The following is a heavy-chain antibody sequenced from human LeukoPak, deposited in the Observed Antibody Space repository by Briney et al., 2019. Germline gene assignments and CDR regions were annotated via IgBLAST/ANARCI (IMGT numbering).Heavy chain of an antibody. CDR3: ARHPSYDSSGYYFGPFDY. Sequence: SETLSLTCAVYGGSFSGYYWSWIRQPPGKGLEWIGEINHSGSTNYNPSLKSRVTISVDTSKNQFSLKLSSVTAADTAVYYCARHPSYDSSGYYFGPFDYWGQGTLVTVSS. CDR1: GGSFSGYY. V-gene: IGHV4-34*01. CDR2: INHSGST. J-gene: IGHJ4*02. D-gene: IGHD3-22*01.